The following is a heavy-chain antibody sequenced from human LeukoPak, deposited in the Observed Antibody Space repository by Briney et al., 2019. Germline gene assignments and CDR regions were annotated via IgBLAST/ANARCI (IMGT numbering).Heavy chain of an antibody. CDR1: GFTFSSYW. V-gene: IGHV3-74*01. J-gene: IGHJ4*02. D-gene: IGHD4-23*01. Sequence: GGSLRLSCAPSGFTFSSYWMHWVRQAPGKGPVWVSRINSDGSSTSYADSVKGRFTISRDNAKNTLYLQMNSLRAEDTAVYYCARRSYGGNPDYWGQGTLVTVSS. CDR2: INSDGSST. CDR3: ARRSYGGNPDY.